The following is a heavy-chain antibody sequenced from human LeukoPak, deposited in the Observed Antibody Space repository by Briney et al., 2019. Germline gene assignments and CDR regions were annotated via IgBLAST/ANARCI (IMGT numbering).Heavy chain of an antibody. J-gene: IGHJ4*02. Sequence: QPGGSLRLSCAASGFTFSSYAMHWVRQAPGKGLEYVSAISSNGGSTYYANSVKGRFTISRDNSKNTLYLQMGSLRAEDMAVYYCARVNYYDSSGYYHDYWGQGTLVTVSS. CDR3: ARVNYYDSSGYYHDY. V-gene: IGHV3-64*01. D-gene: IGHD3-22*01. CDR1: GFTFSSYA. CDR2: ISSNGGST.